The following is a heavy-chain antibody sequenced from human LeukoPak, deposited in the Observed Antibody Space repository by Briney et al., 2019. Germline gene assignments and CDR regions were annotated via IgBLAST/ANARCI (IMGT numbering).Heavy chain of an antibody. CDR2: INPSGGST. CDR3: AKELSSGWPPAFFDP. J-gene: IGHJ5*02. Sequence: ASVKVSCKASGYTFTSYYMHWVRQAPGQGLEWMGIINPSGGSTSYAQKFQGRVTMTRDTSTSTVYMELSSLRSEDTAVYYCAKELSSGWPPAFFDPWGQGTLVTVSS. CDR1: GYTFTSYY. V-gene: IGHV1-46*01. D-gene: IGHD6-19*01.